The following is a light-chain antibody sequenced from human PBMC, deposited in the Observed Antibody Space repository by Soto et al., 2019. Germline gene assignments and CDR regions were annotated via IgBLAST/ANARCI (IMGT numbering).Light chain of an antibody. CDR3: SSYTTSRTLV. CDR2: EVT. V-gene: IGLV2-14*01. J-gene: IGLJ1*01. Sequence: QSALTQPASVSGSPGQSITISCTGTSSDIGGYNYVSWYQQHPDKAPKLIIFEVTKRPSGVSNRFSGSKSGNTASLTISGLQAEDEADYYCSSYTTSRTLVFGTGTKVTVL. CDR1: SSDIGGYNY.